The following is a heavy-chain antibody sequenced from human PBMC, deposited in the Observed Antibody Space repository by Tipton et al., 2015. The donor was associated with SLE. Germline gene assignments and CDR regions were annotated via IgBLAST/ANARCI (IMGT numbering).Heavy chain of an antibody. CDR2: IYHSGST. CDR3: ARGGSIAAAGT. CDR1: GYSISSGYY. Sequence: TLSLTCAVSGYSISSGYYWGWIRQPPGKGLEWIGSIYHSGSTYYNPSLKSRVTISVDTSKNQFSLKLSSVTAADTAVYYCARGGSIAAAGTWGQGTLVTVSS. J-gene: IGHJ1*01. D-gene: IGHD6-13*01. V-gene: IGHV4-38-2*01.